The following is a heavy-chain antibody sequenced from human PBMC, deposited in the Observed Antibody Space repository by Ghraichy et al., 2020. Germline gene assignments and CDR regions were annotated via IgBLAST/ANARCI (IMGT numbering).Heavy chain of an antibody. V-gene: IGHV3-23*01. CDR3: AILYSGGYRRFDY. D-gene: IGHD1-26*01. Sequence: GGSLRLSCAASGFTFSSYALSWVRQAPGKGLEWVSAISSSGGSTYYADSGKGRFTISRDNSKNTLYLQMNSLRAEDTAVYYCAILYSGGYRRFDYWGQGTLDTVSS. CDR1: GFTFSSYA. J-gene: IGHJ4*02. CDR2: ISSSGGST.